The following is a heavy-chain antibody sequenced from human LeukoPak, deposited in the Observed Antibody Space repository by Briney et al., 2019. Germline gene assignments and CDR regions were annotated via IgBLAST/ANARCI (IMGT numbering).Heavy chain of an antibody. CDR2: IIPIFGTA. CDR3: ARDLTHRRNYDNSGYQIVPAF. CDR1: GGTFSSYA. Sequence: SVKVSCKASGGTFSSYAINWVRQAPGQGLEWMGGIIPIFGTANYAQKFQGRFTITADESKSTAYMELRSLRSDDTAVYYCARDLTHRRNYDNSGYQIVPAFWGQGTLVTVSS. D-gene: IGHD3-22*01. V-gene: IGHV1-69*13. J-gene: IGHJ4*02.